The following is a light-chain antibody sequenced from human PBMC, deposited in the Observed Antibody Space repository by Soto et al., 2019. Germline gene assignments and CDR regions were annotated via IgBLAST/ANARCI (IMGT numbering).Light chain of an antibody. CDR1: QSISSW. CDR2: KAS. J-gene: IGKJ1*01. Sequence: DIQMTQSPSTLSASVRDRVTITCRASQSISSWLAWYQQKPGKAPKLLIYKASSLESGVPSRFSGSGSGTEFTLTISSLQPDDFATYYCQQYNSYSGTFGQGTKVEIK. V-gene: IGKV1-5*03. CDR3: QQYNSYSGT.